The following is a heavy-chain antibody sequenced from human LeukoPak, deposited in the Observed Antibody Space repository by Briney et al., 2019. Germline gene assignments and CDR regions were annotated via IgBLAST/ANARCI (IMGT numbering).Heavy chain of an antibody. V-gene: IGHV4-39*01. CDR3: AQSLGSSNWIGNWFDP. CDR2: IYYTGRT. CDR1: GGSISTSGYY. J-gene: IGHJ5*02. D-gene: IGHD6-13*01. Sequence: SETLSLTCTVSGGSISTSGYYWSWISQNPGKGLEWTASIYYTGRTYYNPSLKSRVTISVDTSKNQFSLKLSSVTAADTAVYYCAQSLGSSNWIGNWFDPWGQGTLVTVSS.